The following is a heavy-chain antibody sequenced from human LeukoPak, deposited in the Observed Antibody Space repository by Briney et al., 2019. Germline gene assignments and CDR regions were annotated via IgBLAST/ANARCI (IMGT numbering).Heavy chain of an antibody. CDR2: IYSSGNT. J-gene: IGHJ4*02. CDR1: GGSLSRYY. Sequence: SETLSLTCTVSGGSLSRYYWSWVRQPAGKGLEWIGRIYSSGNTNYNPSLKSRVTMSVDTSRNQFSLKLSSVTAADTAVYYCARESVGYCSGGSCPYYFDYWGQGTLVTVSS. CDR3: ARESVGYCSGGSCPYYFDY. V-gene: IGHV4-4*07. D-gene: IGHD2-15*01.